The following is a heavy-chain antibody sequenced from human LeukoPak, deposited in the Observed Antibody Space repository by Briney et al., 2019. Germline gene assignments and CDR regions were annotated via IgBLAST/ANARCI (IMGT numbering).Heavy chain of an antibody. CDR1: GGSISSGGYY. J-gene: IGHJ4*02. V-gene: IGHV4-30-4*08. D-gene: IGHD4-17*01. CDR3: ARDPSDYGAFDS. CDR2: ILYSGDT. Sequence: SETLSLTCTVSGGSISSGGYYWSWIRQPPGKGLEWVGYILYSGDTYYNPSLKSRLTISLDMSKNQFSLKLKSVTPADTAVYYCARDPSDYGAFDSWGQGTLVTVSS.